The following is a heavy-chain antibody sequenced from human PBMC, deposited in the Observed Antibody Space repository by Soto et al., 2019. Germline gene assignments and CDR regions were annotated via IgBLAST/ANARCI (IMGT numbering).Heavy chain of an antibody. CDR3: ARSCPGRTCYFIY. D-gene: IGHD2-8*02. CDR1: GYTFTSYG. V-gene: IGHV1-18*01. CDR2: ISTYNGKT. Sequence: QVQLVQSGAEVKKPGASVKVSCKTSGYTFTSYGISWVRQAPGQGLEWMGWISTYNGKTDYAQKLQVRVTMTTDTYTSTDYMELRSLRSDDTAMYCCARSCPGRTCYFIYWGQGTLVAVSS. J-gene: IGHJ4*02.